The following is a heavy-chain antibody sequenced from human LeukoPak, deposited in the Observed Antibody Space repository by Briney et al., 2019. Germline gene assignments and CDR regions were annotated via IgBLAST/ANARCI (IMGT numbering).Heavy chain of an antibody. D-gene: IGHD3-22*01. V-gene: IGHV4-34*01. CDR1: GGSFSGYY. J-gene: IGHJ4*02. CDR3: ARGRYDSSGYPRYYFDY. Sequence: SETLSLTCAVYGGSFSGYYWSWVRQPPGKGLEWIGEINHSGSTNYNPSLKSRVTISVDTSKNQFSLKLSSVTAADTAVYYCARGRYDSSGYPRYYFDYWGQGTLVTVSS. CDR2: INHSGST.